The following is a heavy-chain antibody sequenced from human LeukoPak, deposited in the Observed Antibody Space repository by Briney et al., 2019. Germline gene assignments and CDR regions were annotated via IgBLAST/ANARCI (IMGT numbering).Heavy chain of an antibody. CDR2: IYYSGST. CDR1: GGSISSYY. J-gene: IGHJ5*02. Sequence: SETLSLTCTVSGGSISSYYWTWIRQPPGKGLEWIGYIYYSGSTYYKPSLKSRVTMSVDTSHNQFFLKLNSVTAADTAVYYCAREARSGYEGFWSDPWGQGTVVTVSS. V-gene: IGHV4-59*12. CDR3: AREARSGYEGFWSDP. D-gene: IGHD5-12*01.